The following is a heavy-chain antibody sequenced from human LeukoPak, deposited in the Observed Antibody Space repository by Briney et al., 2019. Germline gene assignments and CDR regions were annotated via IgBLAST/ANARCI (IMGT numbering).Heavy chain of an antibody. Sequence: GGSLRLSCAASGFTVSSNYMSWVRQAPGKGLEWVSVIYSGGSTYYADSVKGRFTISRDNSKNTLYLQMNSLRAEDTAVYYCACSGIAAAGTGYWGQGTLVTVSS. CDR3: ACSGIAAAGTGY. D-gene: IGHD6-13*01. J-gene: IGHJ4*02. CDR1: GFTVSSNY. V-gene: IGHV3-53*01. CDR2: IYSGGST.